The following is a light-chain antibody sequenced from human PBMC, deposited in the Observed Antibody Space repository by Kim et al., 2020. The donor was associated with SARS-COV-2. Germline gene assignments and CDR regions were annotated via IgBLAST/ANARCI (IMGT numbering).Light chain of an antibody. V-gene: IGLV2-14*03. Sequence: GQSFTITCTGTSSDVGGYNYVSWYQQHPGKAPKLIIYDVSKRPSGVSNRFSGSKSGNTASLTISGLQAEDEADYYCSSYAGSITWVFGGGTQLTVL. CDR2: DVS. CDR3: SSYAGSITWV. J-gene: IGLJ3*02. CDR1: SSDVGGYNY.